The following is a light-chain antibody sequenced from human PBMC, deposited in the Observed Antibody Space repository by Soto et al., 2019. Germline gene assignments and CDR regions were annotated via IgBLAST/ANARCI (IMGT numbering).Light chain of an antibody. Sequence: QSVLTQPASVSGSPGQSITISCTGTSSDVGGYNYVSWYQQHPGKAPKLMIYDGSNRPSGVSNRFSGSKSGNTASLTISGLQAEDEADYYCSSYTSSSTLWVFGTGTKLTVL. CDR2: DGS. J-gene: IGLJ1*01. CDR1: SSDVGGYNY. CDR3: SSYTSSSTLWV. V-gene: IGLV2-14*01.